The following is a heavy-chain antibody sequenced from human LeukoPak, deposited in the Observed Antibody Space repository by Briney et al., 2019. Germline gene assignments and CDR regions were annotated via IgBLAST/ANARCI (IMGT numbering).Heavy chain of an antibody. Sequence: PGRSLRLSCAASGFTFDDYAMHWVRQAPGKGLEWVSGISWNSGSIGYADSVKGRFTISRDNAKNSLYLQMNSLRAEDTALYYCVKAQSGYIAAAGTRFDYWGQGTLVTVSS. CDR2: ISWNSGSI. J-gene: IGHJ4*02. D-gene: IGHD6-13*01. V-gene: IGHV3-9*01. CDR3: VKAQSGYIAAAGTRFDY. CDR1: GFTFDDYA.